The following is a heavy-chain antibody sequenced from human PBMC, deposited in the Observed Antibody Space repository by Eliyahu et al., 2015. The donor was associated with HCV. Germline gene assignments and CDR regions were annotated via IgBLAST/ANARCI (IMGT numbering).Heavy chain of an antibody. J-gene: IGHJ6*02. V-gene: IGHV1-69*04. D-gene: IGHD2-15*01. Sequence: EVKKPGSSVKVSCKASGGTFSSYAISWVRQAPGQGLEWMGRIIPILGIANYAQKFQGRVTITADKSTSTAYMELSSLRSEDTAVYYCAEIAANAHYYYYGMDVWGQGTTVTVSS. CDR2: IIPILGIA. CDR3: AEIAANAHYYYYGMDV. CDR1: GGTFSSYA.